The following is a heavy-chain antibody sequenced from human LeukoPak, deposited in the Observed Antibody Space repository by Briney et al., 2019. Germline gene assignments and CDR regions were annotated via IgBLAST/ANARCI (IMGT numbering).Heavy chain of an antibody. CDR1: GYSISSGYY. CDR3: AARPGGDHDY. J-gene: IGHJ4*02. CDR2: MYDSGST. D-gene: IGHD2-21*02. Sequence: AETLSLTCTVSGYSISSGYYGGGMRQAPGKGVGGIGSMYDSGSTKYSPCRKSRITIAVETTKNQLYMKMKSETAADTAVYYCAARPGGDHDYWGQGTLVTVSS. V-gene: IGHV4-38-2*02.